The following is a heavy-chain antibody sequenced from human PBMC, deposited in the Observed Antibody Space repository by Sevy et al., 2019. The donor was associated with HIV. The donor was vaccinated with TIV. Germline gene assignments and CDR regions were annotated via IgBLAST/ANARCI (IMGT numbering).Heavy chain of an antibody. CDR3: ARAGDWEPFFDY. Sequence: GGSLILSCAVSGFTFSDYYMSWIRQAPGKGLEWLSYISSSGSTIYYADSVKGRFTMSRDNAKNALYLQMSSLRAEDTAFYYCARAGDWEPFFDYWGQGTLVTVSS. D-gene: IGHD1-26*01. V-gene: IGHV3-11*01. J-gene: IGHJ4*02. CDR1: GFTFSDYY. CDR2: ISSSGSTI.